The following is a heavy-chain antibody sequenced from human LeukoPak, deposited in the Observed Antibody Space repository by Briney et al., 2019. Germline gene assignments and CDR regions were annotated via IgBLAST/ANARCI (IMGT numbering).Heavy chain of an antibody. D-gene: IGHD6-19*01. CDR1: GFTVSNSY. CDR3: ARLAVAYFAS. Sequence: GGSLRLSCAASGFTVSNSYMGWVRQPPGKGLEWVSGIYSDGRTYYTHSLKGRFTISREDSEKTLYIQMSSLRAEDTAVYYCARLAVAYFASWGQGTLVTVSS. V-gene: IGHV3-66*04. CDR2: IYSDGRT. J-gene: IGHJ4*02.